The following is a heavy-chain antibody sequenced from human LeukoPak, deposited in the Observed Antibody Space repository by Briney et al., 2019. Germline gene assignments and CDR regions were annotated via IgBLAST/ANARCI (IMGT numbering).Heavy chain of an antibody. CDR3: ARANTMTTVTNWFDP. CDR1: GFTFRSYS. Sequence: GGSLRLSCAASGFTFRSYSMNWVRQAPGKGLEWGSYISSSSSTIYYADSVKGRFTISRDNAKNSLYLQMNSLRDEDTAVYYCARANTMTTVTNWFDPWGQGTLVTVSS. D-gene: IGHD4-17*01. J-gene: IGHJ5*02. CDR2: ISSSSSTI. V-gene: IGHV3-48*02.